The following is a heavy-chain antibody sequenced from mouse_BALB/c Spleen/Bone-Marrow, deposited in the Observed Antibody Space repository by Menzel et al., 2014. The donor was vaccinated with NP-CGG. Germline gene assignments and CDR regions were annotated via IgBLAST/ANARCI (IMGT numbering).Heavy chain of an antibody. D-gene: IGHD2-14*01. CDR3: AREAGRYGDY. V-gene: IGHV1-9*01. CDR2: ILPGSGTI. CDR1: GYTFSTFW. J-gene: IGHJ2*01. Sequence: QVQLKQSGAELMKPGASVKTSCKTTGYTFSTFWMEWVKQRPGHGLEWIGEILPGSGTINYNEKFRGKATFTADTSSYTAYLQLSSLTSEDSAVYYCAREAGRYGDYWGQGTTLTVSS.